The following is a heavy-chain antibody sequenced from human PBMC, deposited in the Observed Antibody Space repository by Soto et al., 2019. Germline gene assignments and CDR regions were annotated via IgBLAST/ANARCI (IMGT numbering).Heavy chain of an antibody. D-gene: IGHD3-3*01. V-gene: IGHV1-18*01. J-gene: IGHJ4*02. Sequence: QVQLVQSGTEVKKPGASVKVSCKASGYTFSNFGLSWVRQAPGQGLEWMGWISPSNGQTIYAQNFHGRVTMTTDTSTATAHMELRSLISDDTAVYYCARVIMIFGVANLGSYFDYCGQGTRVTVSA. CDR1: GYTFSNFG. CDR3: ARVIMIFGVANLGSYFDY. CDR2: ISPSNGQT.